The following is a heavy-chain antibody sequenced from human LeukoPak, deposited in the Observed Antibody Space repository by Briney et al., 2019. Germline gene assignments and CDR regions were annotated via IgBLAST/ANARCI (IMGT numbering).Heavy chain of an antibody. CDR1: GGSISGHY. V-gene: IGHV4-59*08. D-gene: IGHD2-15*01. J-gene: IGHJ5*02. CDR3: ARLGGGQYIRYNYFDP. CDR2: VYYRGNT. Sequence: SETLSLTCTVSGGSISGHYWSWIRQPPGMGLEWIGHVYYRGNTNYNPSLESRVTISIGVSENQFSLKLNSVTAADTAVYYCARLGGGQYIRYNYFDPWGQGTLVSVSS.